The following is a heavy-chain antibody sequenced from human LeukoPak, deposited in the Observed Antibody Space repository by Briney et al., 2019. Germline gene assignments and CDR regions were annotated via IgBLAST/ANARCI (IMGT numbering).Heavy chain of an antibody. CDR1: GGSISNYY. Sequence: SETLSLTCTVSGGSISNYYWNWIRQPPGKGLEWIGYIYYTGNTNYNPSLKSRVTISVDTSKNQFSLKLSSVTAADTAVYYCATHSYYYGSGVYWGQGTLVTVSS. J-gene: IGHJ4*02. CDR2: IYYTGNT. CDR3: ATHSYYYGSGVY. V-gene: IGHV4-59*12. D-gene: IGHD3-10*01.